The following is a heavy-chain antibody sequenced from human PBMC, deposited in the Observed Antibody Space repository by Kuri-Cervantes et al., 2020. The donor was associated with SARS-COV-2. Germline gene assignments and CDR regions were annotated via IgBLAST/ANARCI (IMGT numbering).Heavy chain of an antibody. CDR3: ARQAECC. CDR1: GGSFSGYY. D-gene: IGHD3-3*01. V-gene: IGHV4-34*01. J-gene: IGHJ4*02. Sequence: SETLSLTCAVYGGSFSGYYWSWIRQPPGKGLEWIGSIYYSGSTYYNPSLKSRVTISVDTSKNQFSLKLSSVTAADTAVYYCARQAECCWGQGTLVTVSS. CDR2: IYYSGST.